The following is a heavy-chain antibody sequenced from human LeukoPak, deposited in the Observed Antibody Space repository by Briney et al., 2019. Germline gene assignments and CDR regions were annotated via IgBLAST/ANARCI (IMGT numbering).Heavy chain of an antibody. Sequence: PSETLSLTCIVSGGSISSYYWSWIRQPPGKGLEWMGYIYYSGSTNYNPSLKSRVTISVDTSKNQFSLKLSSVTAADTAVYYCARLADYYDSSGYYYGYYFDYWGQGTLVTVSS. V-gene: IGHV4-59*01. CDR3: ARLADYYDSSGYYYGYYFDY. J-gene: IGHJ4*02. CDR2: IYYSGST. CDR1: GGSISSYY. D-gene: IGHD3-22*01.